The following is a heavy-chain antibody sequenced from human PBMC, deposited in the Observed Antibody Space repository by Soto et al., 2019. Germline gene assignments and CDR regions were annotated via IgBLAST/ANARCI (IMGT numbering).Heavy chain of an antibody. CDR1: GFTFDDYA. D-gene: IGHD6-13*01. Sequence: EVQLVESGGGLVQPGRSLRLSCAASGFTFDDYAMHWVRQAPGKGLEWVSGISWNSGSIGYVDSVKGRFTISRDNAKNSLYLQMNSLRAEDTALYYCAKDKSLRGIYYFDYWGQGTLVTVSS. CDR3: AKDKSLRGIYYFDY. J-gene: IGHJ4*02. V-gene: IGHV3-9*01. CDR2: ISWNSGSI.